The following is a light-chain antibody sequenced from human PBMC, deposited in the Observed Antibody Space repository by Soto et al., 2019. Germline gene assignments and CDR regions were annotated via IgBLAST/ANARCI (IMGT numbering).Light chain of an antibody. J-gene: IGKJ2*01. CDR3: QQYGSSVSYT. Sequence: EIVLTQSPGTLSLSPGERVTLYCRASQSVYNNYLAWYQQKPGQAPRLLIFGASNRATGIPDRFSGSGSGTDFTLTISGLEPEDFAVYYCQQYGSSVSYTFGQGTNVEIK. CDR1: QSVYNNY. CDR2: GAS. V-gene: IGKV3-20*01.